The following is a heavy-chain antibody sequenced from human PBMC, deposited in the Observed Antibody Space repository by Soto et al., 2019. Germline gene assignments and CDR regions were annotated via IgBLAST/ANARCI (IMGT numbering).Heavy chain of an antibody. CDR3: ASVFGSGFDY. CDR1: GFTFSTDS. J-gene: IGHJ4*02. CDR2: ISTSGATR. V-gene: IGHV3-48*02. D-gene: IGHD6-19*01. Sequence: EVQLVESGGGLVQPGGSLRLSCVASGFTFSTDSMNWVRQAPGKGLEWVAHISTSGATRYYADSVKGRFTISRDNAKTTLYLKMDSLRNEDTAVYYCASVFGSGFDYWGQGTLVTVSS.